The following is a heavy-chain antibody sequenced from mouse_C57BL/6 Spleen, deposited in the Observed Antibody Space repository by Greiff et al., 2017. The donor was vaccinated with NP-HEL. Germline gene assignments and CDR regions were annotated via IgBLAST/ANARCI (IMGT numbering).Heavy chain of an antibody. D-gene: IGHD2-1*01. CDR2: ISDGGSYT. V-gene: IGHV5-4*01. CDR3: ARDYGNFLDY. CDR1: GFTFSSYA. Sequence: EVQLVESGGGLVKPGGSLKLSCAASGFTFSSYAMSWVRQTPEQRLEWVATISDGGSYTYYPDNVKGRFTISRDNAKNNLYLQMSHLKSEDTAMYYCARDYGNFLDYWGKGTTLTVSS. J-gene: IGHJ2*01.